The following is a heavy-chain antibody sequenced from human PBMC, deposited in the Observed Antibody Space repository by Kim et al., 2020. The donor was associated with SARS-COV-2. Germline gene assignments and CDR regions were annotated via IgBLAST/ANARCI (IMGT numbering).Heavy chain of an antibody. Sequence: SETLSLTCAVYGGSFSGYYWSWIRQPPGKGLEWIGEINHSGSTNYNPSLKSRVTISVDTSKNQFSLKLSSVTAADTAVYYCARGTNYDFWSGYPFNYYYYGMDVWGQGTTVTVSS. V-gene: IGHV4-34*01. CDR3: ARGTNYDFWSGYPFNYYYYGMDV. CDR1: GGSFSGYY. J-gene: IGHJ6*02. CDR2: INHSGST. D-gene: IGHD3-3*01.